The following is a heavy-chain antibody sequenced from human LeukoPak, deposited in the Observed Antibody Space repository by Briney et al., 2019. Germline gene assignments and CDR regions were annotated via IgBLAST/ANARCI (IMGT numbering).Heavy chain of an antibody. J-gene: IGHJ5*02. CDR3: ARAFIVGINWFDP. Sequence: GGSLRLSCAASGFTFSRYWMHWVRQAPGKGLVWVSRINSDGSSTSYADSAKGRFTISRDNAKNTLYLQMNNLRADDTAVYYCARAFIVGINWFDPWGQGTLVTVSS. D-gene: IGHD1-26*01. CDR1: GFTFSRYW. CDR2: INSDGSST. V-gene: IGHV3-74*01.